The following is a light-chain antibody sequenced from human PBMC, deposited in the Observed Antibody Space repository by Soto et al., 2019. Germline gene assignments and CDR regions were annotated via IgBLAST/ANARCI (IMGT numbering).Light chain of an antibody. Sequence: QSALTQPPSASGSPGQSVTISCTGTSSDVGAYNYVSWYQQHAGKAPKLVIYEVTKRPSGVPDRFSGSKSANTASLTVSGLQAEDEDDYYCSSCGSSNTWVFGGGTKLTVL. CDR2: EVT. CDR3: SSCGSSNTWV. V-gene: IGLV2-8*01. J-gene: IGLJ3*02. CDR1: SSDVGAYNY.